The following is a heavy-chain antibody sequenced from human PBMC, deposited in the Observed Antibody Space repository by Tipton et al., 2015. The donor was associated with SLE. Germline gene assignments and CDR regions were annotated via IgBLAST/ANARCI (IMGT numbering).Heavy chain of an antibody. CDR2: IHYSGTA. Sequence: TLSLTCSVSGASISNDNYFWSWLRHHPPKGLEWIGYIHYSGTAHYNPSLMGRATLSVDTSKNQFSLNLRSVTPEDTAVYYCARERVWSGWYFDLWGRGTLVTVSS. CDR1: GASISNDNYF. D-gene: IGHD3-16*01. V-gene: IGHV4-31*03. J-gene: IGHJ2*01. CDR3: ARERVWSGWYFDL.